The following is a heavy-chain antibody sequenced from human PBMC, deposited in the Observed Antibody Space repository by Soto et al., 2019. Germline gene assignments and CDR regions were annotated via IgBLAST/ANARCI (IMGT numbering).Heavy chain of an antibody. CDR1: GYIFVNYG. D-gene: IGHD3-16*02. J-gene: IGHJ6*02. V-gene: IGHV1-18*01. CDR2: ISPYSGNT. CDR3: AMEDNDVTPTPQDV. Sequence: QVQLVQSGDEVRKPGSSVKVSCKASGYIFVNYGISWVRQSPGHGLEWMGWISPYSGNTHYASKVQGRLTMTTDTSTSTAYMALGSLTSDDTAVYYCAMEDNDVTPTPQDVWGQGTTVTVSS.